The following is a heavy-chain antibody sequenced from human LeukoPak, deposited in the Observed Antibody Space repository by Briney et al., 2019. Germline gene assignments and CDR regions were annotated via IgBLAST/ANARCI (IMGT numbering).Heavy chain of an antibody. CDR3: ARDCGYSGYWAPRYFDL. CDR2: IYYSGST. V-gene: IGHV4-31*03. J-gene: IGHJ2*01. CDR1: GGSISRGGYY. D-gene: IGHD5-12*01. Sequence: SETLSLTCTVSGGSISRGGYYWSWIRQHPGKGLEWIGYIYYSGSTYYNPSLKSRVTISVDTSKNQFSLKLSSVTAADTAVYYCARDCGYSGYWAPRYFDLWGRGTLVTVSS.